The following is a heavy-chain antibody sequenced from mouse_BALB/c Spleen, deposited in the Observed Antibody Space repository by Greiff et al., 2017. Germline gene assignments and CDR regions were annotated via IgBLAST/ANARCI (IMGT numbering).Heavy chain of an antibody. CDR1: GYSFTGYT. CDR2: INPYNGGT. Sequence: VVKPGASMKISCKASGYSFTGYTMNWVKQSHGKNLEWIGLINPYNGGTSYNQKFKGKATLTVDKSSSTAYMELLSLTSEDSAVYYCARDYDYDGYYAMDYWGQGTSVTVSS. J-gene: IGHJ4*01. CDR3: ARDYDYDGYYAMDY. D-gene: IGHD2-4*01. V-gene: IGHV1-26*01.